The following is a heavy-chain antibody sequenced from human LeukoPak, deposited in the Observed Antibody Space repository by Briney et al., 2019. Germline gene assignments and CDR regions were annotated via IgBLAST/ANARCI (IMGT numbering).Heavy chain of an antibody. CDR1: GYTFTSYD. J-gene: IGHJ6*03. Sequence: ASVKVSCKASGYTFTSYDINWVRQATGQGLEWMGWMNPNSGNTGYAQKFQGRVTITRNTSISTAYMELSSLRSEDTAVYYCARGGAARTYYYYYMDVWGKGTTVTVSS. D-gene: IGHD6-6*01. CDR2: MNPNSGNT. CDR3: ARGGAARTYYYYYMDV. V-gene: IGHV1-8*03.